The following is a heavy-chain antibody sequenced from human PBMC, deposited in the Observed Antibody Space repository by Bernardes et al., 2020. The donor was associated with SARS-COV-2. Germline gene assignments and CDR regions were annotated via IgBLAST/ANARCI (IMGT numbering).Heavy chain of an antibody. J-gene: IGHJ6*02. D-gene: IGHD3-3*02. V-gene: IGHV3-13*01. CDR1: GITFGSYD. CDR3: ARVTIYRYGMDV. CDR2: IGTAGDT. Sequence: GGSLRLSCVASGITFGSYDMHWVRQSTRKGLEWVAAIGTAGDTYYSYSVKGRFTISRENAKNSLYLQMNSLRADDTAVYYCARVTIYRYGMDVWGQGTTVTVSS.